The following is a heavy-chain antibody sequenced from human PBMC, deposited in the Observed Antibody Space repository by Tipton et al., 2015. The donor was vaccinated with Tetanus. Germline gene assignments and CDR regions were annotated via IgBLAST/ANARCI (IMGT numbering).Heavy chain of an antibody. CDR1: GFTFSNYA. CDR3: ARDPHTIRTGNHRGFDY. CDR2: VSNTDSST. Sequence: GSLRLSCAASGFTFSNYAMSWVRQAPGKGLEWVSTVSNTDSSTYYADSVKGRFTISRDNSKSTLSLQMDRLRADDTAVYYCARDPHTIRTGNHRGFDYWGQGTLVTVSS. J-gene: IGHJ4*02. V-gene: IGHV3-23*01. D-gene: IGHD3-10*01.